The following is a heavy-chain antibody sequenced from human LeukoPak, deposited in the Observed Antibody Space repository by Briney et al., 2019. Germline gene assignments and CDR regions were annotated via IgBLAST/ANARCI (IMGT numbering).Heavy chain of an antibody. CDR1: GFTFSSYG. CDR2: ISSSSSYI. CDR3: ARGEYSSSAWFDP. Sequence: SGGSLRLSCAASGFTFSSYGMNWVRQAPGKGLEWVPSISSSSSYIYYADSVKGRFTISRDNAKNSLYLQMNSLRAEDTAVYYCARGEYSSSAWFDPWGQGTLVTVSS. J-gene: IGHJ5*02. D-gene: IGHD6-6*01. V-gene: IGHV3-21*01.